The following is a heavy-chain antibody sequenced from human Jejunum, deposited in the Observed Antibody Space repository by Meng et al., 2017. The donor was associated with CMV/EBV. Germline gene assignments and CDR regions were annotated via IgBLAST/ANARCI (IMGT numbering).Heavy chain of an antibody. V-gene: IGHV3-74*01. D-gene: IGHD2-15*01. CDR2: IDNDGSDT. Sequence: CAASGFTFNNCWMHWVRQPPGRGLVWLSRIDNDGSDTIYADSVKGRFTVSRDNARNTLYLQMNNLRDEDTAVYYCARDTPHNAFDPWGQGTLVTVSS. CDR1: GFTFNNCW. J-gene: IGHJ5*02. CDR3: ARDTPHNAFDP.